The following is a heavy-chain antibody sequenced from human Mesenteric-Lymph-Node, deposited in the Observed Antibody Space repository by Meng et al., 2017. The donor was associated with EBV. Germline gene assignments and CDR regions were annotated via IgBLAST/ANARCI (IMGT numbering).Heavy chain of an antibody. J-gene: IGHJ4*02. V-gene: IGHV4-4*02. D-gene: IGHD3-22*01. CDR2: IFHSGSA. Sequence: VIPQEFGPGLGQPSWTLSLTCDVSGGSITSSNVWSWFRQPPGKGLEWIGEIFHSGSAKYNPSLKSRVTISVDKSKNHFSLRLSSVTAADTAVYYCVRRVVVMKEEELDHWGQGTLVTVSS. CDR1: GGSITSSNV. CDR3: VRRVVVMKEEELDH.